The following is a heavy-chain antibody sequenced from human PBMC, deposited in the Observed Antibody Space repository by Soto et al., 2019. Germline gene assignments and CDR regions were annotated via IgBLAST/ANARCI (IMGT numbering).Heavy chain of an antibody. Sequence: SVKVSCKASGYTFTGYYMHWVRQAPGQGLEWMGWINPNSGGTNYAQKFQGWVTMTRDTSISTAYMELSRLRSDDTAVYYCARVADLRTGEFDYWGQGTLVTVSS. V-gene: IGHV1-2*04. D-gene: IGHD7-27*01. CDR2: INPNSGGT. CDR1: GYTFTGYY. CDR3: ARVADLRTGEFDY. J-gene: IGHJ4*02.